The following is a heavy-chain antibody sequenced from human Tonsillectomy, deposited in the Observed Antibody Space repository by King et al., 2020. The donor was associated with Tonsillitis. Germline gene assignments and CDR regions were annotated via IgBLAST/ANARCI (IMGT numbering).Heavy chain of an antibody. CDR2: MNPNSGNT. V-gene: IGHV1-8*01. D-gene: IGHD2-15*01. J-gene: IGHJ6*02. CDR3: ARSGMRGYCSGGSCYSADYYYYYGMDV. CDR1: GYTFTSYD. Sequence: QLVQSGAGVKKPGASVKVSCKASGYTFTSYDINWVRQATGQGLEWMGWMNPNSGNTGYAQKFQGRVTMTRNTSISTAYMELSSLRSEDTAVYYCARSGMRGYCSGGSCYSADYYYYYGMDVWGQGTTVTVSS.